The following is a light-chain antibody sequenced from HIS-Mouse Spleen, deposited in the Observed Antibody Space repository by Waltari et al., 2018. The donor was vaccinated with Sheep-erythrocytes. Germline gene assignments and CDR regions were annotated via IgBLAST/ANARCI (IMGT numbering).Light chain of an antibody. CDR3: CSYAGSSTPWV. J-gene: IGLJ3*02. CDR1: ISDVWGYHL. Sequence: QSALPQPASVSGSPGQSITISCTGTISDVWGYHLVSWYQHHPGKAPKLMIYEGSKRPSVVSNRFSGSKSGNTASLTISGLQAEDEADYYCCSYAGSSTPWVFGGGTKLTVL. V-gene: IGLV2-23*01. CDR2: EGS.